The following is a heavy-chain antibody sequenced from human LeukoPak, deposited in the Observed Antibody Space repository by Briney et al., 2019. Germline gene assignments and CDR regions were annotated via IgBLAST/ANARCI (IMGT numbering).Heavy chain of an antibody. CDR3: ARAGVLRFLEWSRSDYYYGMDV. V-gene: IGHV1-69*13. CDR1: GYTLTELS. Sequence: SVKVSCKVSGYTLTELSMHWVRQAPGQGLEWMGGIIPIFGTANYAQKFQGRVTITADESTSTAYMELSSLRSEDTAVYYCARAGVLRFLEWSRSDYYYGMDVWGQGTTVTVSS. J-gene: IGHJ6*02. CDR2: IIPIFGTA. D-gene: IGHD3-3*01.